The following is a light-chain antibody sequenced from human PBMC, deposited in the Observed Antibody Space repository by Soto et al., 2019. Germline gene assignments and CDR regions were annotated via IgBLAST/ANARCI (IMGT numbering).Light chain of an antibody. Sequence: EIVMTQSPATLSVSPGERATLSCRANQGVSTNLAWYQQKPGQAPRLLIYDSSTRATGIPARFSGSGSGTDFTLTISSLQSEDFAIYYCQQYDNWPPWTFGQGTKVDIK. V-gene: IGKV3-15*01. J-gene: IGKJ1*01. CDR1: QGVSTN. CDR2: DSS. CDR3: QQYDNWPPWT.